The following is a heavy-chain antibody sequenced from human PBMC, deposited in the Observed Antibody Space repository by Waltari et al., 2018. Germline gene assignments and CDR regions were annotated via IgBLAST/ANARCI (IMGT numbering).Heavy chain of an antibody. D-gene: IGHD1-26*01. V-gene: IGHV3-23*01. Sequence: LQLQESGPGLVKPSETLSLTCTVSGGSISSSSYAMSWVRQAPGKGLEWVSSITVTGDITYYADSVKGRFTISRDNSKNTLDLQVSSLRAEDTAVYYCAKAPASSSSGRNYFDLWGQGTLVTVSS. CDR2: ITVTGDIT. CDR1: GGSISSSSYA. J-gene: IGHJ4*02. CDR3: AKAPASSSSGRNYFDL.